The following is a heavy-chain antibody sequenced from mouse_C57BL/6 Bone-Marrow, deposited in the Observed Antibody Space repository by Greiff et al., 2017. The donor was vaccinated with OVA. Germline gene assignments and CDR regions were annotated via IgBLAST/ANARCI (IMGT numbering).Heavy chain of an antibody. Sequence: VQGVESGPELVKPGASVKISCKASGYSFTDYNMNWVKQSNGKSLEWIGEIYPRSGNTYYNEKFKGKATLTADKSSSTAYMELRSLTSEDSAVYFCARDDYWFAYWGQGTLVTVSA. J-gene: IGHJ3*01. CDR3: ARDDYWFAY. CDR2: IYPRSGNT. CDR1: GYSFTDYN. D-gene: IGHD2-4*01. V-gene: IGHV1-83*01.